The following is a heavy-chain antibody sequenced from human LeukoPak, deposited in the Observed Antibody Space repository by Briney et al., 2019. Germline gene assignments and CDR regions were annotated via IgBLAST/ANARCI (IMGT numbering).Heavy chain of an antibody. D-gene: IGHD5-18*01. CDR1: GFTFSSYA. V-gene: IGHV3-48*03. CDR3: ARYGYGGGFDY. J-gene: IGHJ4*02. Sequence: GGSLRLSCAASGFTFSSYAMNWVRQAPGKGLEWVSDISSSGSTIYYADSVEGRFTTSRDNAKNSLYLQVNSLRAEDTAVYYCARYGYGGGFDYWGQGTLVTVSS. CDR2: ISSSGSTI.